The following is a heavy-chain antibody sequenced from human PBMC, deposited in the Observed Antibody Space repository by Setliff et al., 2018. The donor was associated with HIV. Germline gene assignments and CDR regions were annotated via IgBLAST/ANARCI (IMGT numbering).Heavy chain of an antibody. CDR3: AKTSNTGYLFCSDY. J-gene: IGHJ4*02. Sequence: GGSLRLSCAASGFTFSSYGMHWVRQAPGKGLEWVSSISSSSSYIYYADSVKGRFTISRDNSKNTVYLQMNSLRAEDTAVYYCAKTSNTGYLFCSDYWGQGTLVTVSS. CDR2: ISSSSSYI. V-gene: IGHV3-21*04. CDR1: GFTFSSYG. D-gene: IGHD3-9*01.